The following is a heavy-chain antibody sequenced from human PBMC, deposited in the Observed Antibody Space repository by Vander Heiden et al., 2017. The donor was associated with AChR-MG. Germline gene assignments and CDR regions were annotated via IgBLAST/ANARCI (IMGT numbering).Heavy chain of an antibody. Sequence: QVQLVQSGAEVKKPGSSVKVSCKASGGTFRSYAISWVRQAPGQGLEWMGGIIPIFGTANYAQKFQGRVTITADESTSTAYMELSSLRSEDTAVYYCAREIRSSGSYYYYYYMDVWGKGTTVTVSS. J-gene: IGHJ6*03. CDR2: IIPIFGTA. V-gene: IGHV1-69*01. CDR3: AREIRSSGSYYYYYYMDV. CDR1: GGTFRSYA. D-gene: IGHD3-10*01.